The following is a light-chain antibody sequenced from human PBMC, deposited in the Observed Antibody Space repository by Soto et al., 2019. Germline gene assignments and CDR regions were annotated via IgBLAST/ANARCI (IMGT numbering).Light chain of an antibody. J-gene: IGLJ1*01. CDR2: DDT. V-gene: IGLV3-21*02. Sequence: SYDLAQPPSVSVAPGQTARITCGGNNIGSKSVHWYQQKPGQAPVLVVYDDTDRPSGIPERFSGSNSGNTVTLTISRVEGGDEADFYCQVWDTSSDQYVFGTGTKVTVL. CDR1: NIGSKS. CDR3: QVWDTSSDQYV.